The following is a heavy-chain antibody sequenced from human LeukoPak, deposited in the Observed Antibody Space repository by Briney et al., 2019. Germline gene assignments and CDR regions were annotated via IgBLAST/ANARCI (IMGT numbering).Heavy chain of an antibody. V-gene: IGHV4-59*01. CDR3: ARGITDSIWYLDY. D-gene: IGHD3-22*01. Sequence: SETLSLTCTVPGGHISTYYWSWIRQAPGKGLEWIGYIYYSGSTKYNPSLKSRVTISVDTSKNQFSLKLSSVTAADTAVYFCARGITDSIWYLDYWGQGTLVTVSS. CDR1: GGHISTYY. J-gene: IGHJ4*02. CDR2: IYYSGST.